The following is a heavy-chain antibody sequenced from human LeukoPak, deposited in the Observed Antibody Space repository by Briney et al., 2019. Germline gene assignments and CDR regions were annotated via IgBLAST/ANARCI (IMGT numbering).Heavy chain of an antibody. Sequence: GGSLRLSCTTSGFNIGDHSMTWVRQAPGKGLEWVGFIRSEAFGGTTEYAASVKGRFTISRDDSKSIAYLQMNSLKTEDTAVYYCTRCLVSGSYDAEGYYFDYWGQGTLVTVSS. J-gene: IGHJ4*02. CDR1: GFNIGDHS. V-gene: IGHV3-49*04. CDR3: TRCLVSGSYDAEGYYFDY. D-gene: IGHD1-26*01. CDR2: IRSEAFGGTT.